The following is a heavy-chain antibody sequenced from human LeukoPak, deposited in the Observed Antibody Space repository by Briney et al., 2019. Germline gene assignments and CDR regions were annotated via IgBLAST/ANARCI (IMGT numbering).Heavy chain of an antibody. CDR1: GFTFSIYA. CDR2: ISGSGGST. J-gene: IGHJ4*02. V-gene: IGHV3-23*01. D-gene: IGHD3-3*01. CDR3: ANPPASYYDFWSGYYTGGY. Sequence: QSGGSLRLSCAASGFTFSIYAMSWVRQAPGKGLEWVSAISGSGGSTYYADSVKGRFTISRDNSKNTLYLQMNSLRAEDTAVYYCANPPASYYDFWSGYYTGGYWGQGTLVTVSS.